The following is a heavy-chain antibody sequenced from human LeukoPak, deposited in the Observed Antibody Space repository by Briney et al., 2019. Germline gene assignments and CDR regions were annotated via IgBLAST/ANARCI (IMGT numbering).Heavy chain of an antibody. D-gene: IGHD5-18*01. CDR2: IYSGVST. J-gene: IGHJ4*02. CDR3: ARDRVDTAVVIPFDY. V-gene: IGHV3-66*01. Sequence: PGGSLRLSCAASGFTVSSNYMSWVRQAPGKGLVWVSVIYSGVSTYYADSVKGRFTISRDNSKNTLSLQMNSLRAEDTAVYYCARDRVDTAVVIPFDYWGQGTLVTVSS. CDR1: GFTVSSNY.